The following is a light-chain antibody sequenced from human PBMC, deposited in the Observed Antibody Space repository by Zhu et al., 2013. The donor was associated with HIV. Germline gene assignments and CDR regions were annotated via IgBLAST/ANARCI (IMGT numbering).Light chain of an antibody. V-gene: IGKV3D-15*01. CDR1: QSVGTN. CDR3: QSYDNSAALT. CDR2: VHL. J-gene: IGKJ4*01. Sequence: EIVMTQSPATLSASPGQRATLSCRASQSVGTNLAWYQQRPASLPGSSSMVHLRGPLASQTGSVAVGSGPDFTLTISRLEPEDFALYFCQSYDNSAALTLAQGPGGD.